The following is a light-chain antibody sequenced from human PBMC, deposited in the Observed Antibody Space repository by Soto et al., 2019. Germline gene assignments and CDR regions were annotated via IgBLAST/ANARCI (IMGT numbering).Light chain of an antibody. CDR1: QSVSSN. J-gene: IGKJ4*01. CDR2: GAS. CDR3: QHYNELPLT. Sequence: EIVMTQSPATLSVSPGERATFSCRASQSVSSNLAWYQQKPGQAPRLLIYGASIRATGIPARFSGSGSGTDFTLTISSLQSEDFAVYYCQHYNELPLTFGGGTKVEIK. V-gene: IGKV3-15*01.